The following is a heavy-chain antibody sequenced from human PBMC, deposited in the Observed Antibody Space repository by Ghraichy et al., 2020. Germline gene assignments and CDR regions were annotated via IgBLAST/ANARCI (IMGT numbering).Heavy chain of an antibody. CDR3: ARLPWFGDYLIDY. D-gene: IGHD4-17*01. Sequence: SQTLSLTCTVSGGSISSSSYYWGWIRQPPGKGLEWIGSIYYSGSTYYNPSLKSRVTISVDTSKNQFSLKLSSVTAADTAVYYCARLPWFGDYLIDYWGQGTLVTVSS. V-gene: IGHV4-39*07. CDR1: GGSISSSSYY. J-gene: IGHJ4*02. CDR2: IYYSGST.